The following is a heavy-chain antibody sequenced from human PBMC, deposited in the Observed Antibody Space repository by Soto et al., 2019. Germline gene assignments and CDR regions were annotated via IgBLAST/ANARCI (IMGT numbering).Heavy chain of an antibody. CDR2: IYPSDSDT. V-gene: IGHV5-51*01. J-gene: IGHJ4*02. CDR3: ARGGVSTSHFDY. CDR1: GYNFAGYW. Sequence: PGESLKISCKGSGYNFAGYWIAWVRQMPGKGLELMGIIYPSDSDTRYRPSFQGQVTISADKYISSAYLQWSSLRASDTAMYYCARGGVSTSHFDYWGQGTTVTVYS. D-gene: IGHD3-3*01.